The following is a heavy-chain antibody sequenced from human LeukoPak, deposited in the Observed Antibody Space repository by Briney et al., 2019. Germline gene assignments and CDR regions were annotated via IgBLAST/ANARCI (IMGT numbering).Heavy chain of an antibody. V-gene: IGHV1-18*01. J-gene: IGHJ5*02. D-gene: IGHD2-15*01. CDR1: GYTFSSYG. CDR3: ARGGSGGSCYSSTCWFDP. Sequence: ASVKVSCKASGYTFSSYGISWVRQAPGQGLEWMGWISAYNGNTNYAQKLQGRVTMTTDTSTSTPYMELRSLRSDDTAVYYCARGGSGGSCYSSTCWFDPWGQGTLVTVSS. CDR2: ISAYNGNT.